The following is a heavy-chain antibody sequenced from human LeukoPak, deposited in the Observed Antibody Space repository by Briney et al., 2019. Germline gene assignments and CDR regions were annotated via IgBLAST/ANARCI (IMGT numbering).Heavy chain of an antibody. V-gene: IGHV3-23*01. D-gene: IGHD3-22*01. CDR3: AKVPYYYDSSGHY. J-gene: IGHJ4*02. CDR1: GFTFSSYA. CDR2: ISGSGGST. Sequence: GGSLRLSCAASGFTFSSYAMSWVRQAPGKGLEWVSAISGSGGSTHYADSVKGRFTISRDNSKNTLYLQMNSLRAEDTAVYYCAKVPYYYDSSGHYWGQGTLVTVPS.